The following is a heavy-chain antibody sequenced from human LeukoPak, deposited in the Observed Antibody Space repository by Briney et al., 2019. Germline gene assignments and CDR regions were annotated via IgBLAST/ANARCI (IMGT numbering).Heavy chain of an antibody. D-gene: IGHD1-26*01. V-gene: IGHV3-64D*06. CDR3: VKDFGRIRGTPDS. CDR1: GFVFTIYT. J-gene: IGHJ4*02. Sequence: GGALRLSCSGSGFVFTIYTMYWVRQAPGKGPEYVSTISGSGNGFSIYYADSVKGRFTISRDDSKSILYLQMNGLRSEDTAVYYCVKDFGRIRGTPDSWGQGTLVTVSS. CDR2: ISGSGNGFSI.